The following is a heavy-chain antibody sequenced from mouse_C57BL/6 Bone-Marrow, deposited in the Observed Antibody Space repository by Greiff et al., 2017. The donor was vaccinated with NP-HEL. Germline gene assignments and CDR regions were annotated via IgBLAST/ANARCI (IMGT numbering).Heavy chain of an antibody. V-gene: IGHV5-17*01. Sequence: EVQGVESGGGLVKPGGSLKLSCAASGFTFSHYGMHWVRQAPEKGLEWVAYISSGSSTIYYADTVKGRFTISRDNAKNTLFLHMTSLRSEDTAMYYWSSLTGYYAMDYWGQGTSVTVSS. CDR1: GFTFSHYG. D-gene: IGHD4-1*01. CDR3: SSLTGYYAMDY. J-gene: IGHJ4*01. CDR2: ISSGSSTI.